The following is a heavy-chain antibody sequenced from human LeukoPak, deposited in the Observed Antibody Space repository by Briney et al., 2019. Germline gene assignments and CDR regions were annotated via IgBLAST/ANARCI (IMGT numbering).Heavy chain of an antibody. CDR3: ARDPGGAVDYYFDY. V-gene: IGHV1-8*01. CDR1: GFTFTSYD. Sequence: ASVKVSCKASGFTFTSYDINWVRQATGQGLEWMGWMNPNSGNTGYAQKFQGRVTMTRNTSISTAYMELSSLRSEDTAVYYCARDPGGAVDYYFDYWGQGTLVTVSS. D-gene: IGHD3-9*01. CDR2: MNPNSGNT. J-gene: IGHJ4*02.